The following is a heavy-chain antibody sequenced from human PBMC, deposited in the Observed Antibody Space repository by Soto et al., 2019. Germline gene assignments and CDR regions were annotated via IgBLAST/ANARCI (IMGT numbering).Heavy chain of an antibody. V-gene: IGHV1-3*01. D-gene: IGHD5-18*01. Sequence: GASVKVSCKASGYTFTIYAMHCVLQARLRRRDWMGWINAGNGNTKYSQKFQGRVTITRDTSASTAYMELSSLRSEDTAVYYCARDPGGYSYGYDYYYYYGMDVWGQGTTVTVSS. CDR3: ARDPGGYSYGYDYYYYYGMDV. CDR1: GYTFTIYA. CDR2: INAGNGNT. J-gene: IGHJ6*02.